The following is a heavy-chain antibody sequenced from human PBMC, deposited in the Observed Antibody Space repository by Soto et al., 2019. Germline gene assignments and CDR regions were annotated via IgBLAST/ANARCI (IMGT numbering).Heavy chain of an antibody. CDR2: INSDGSYI. Sequence: EVQLVESGGGLVQPGGSLRLSCVVSEFTFSSSWMHWVRQGPGKGLVWVSRINSDGSYINYADSVKGRFTTSRDNAKNMLYLLMNCLRAEDTALYYCVIGWSDYWGQGTLVTVSS. CDR3: VIGWSDY. V-gene: IGHV3-74*01. D-gene: IGHD2-15*01. CDR1: EFTFSSSW. J-gene: IGHJ4*02.